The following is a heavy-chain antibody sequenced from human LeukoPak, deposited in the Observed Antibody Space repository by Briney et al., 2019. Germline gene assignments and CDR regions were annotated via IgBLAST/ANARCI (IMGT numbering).Heavy chain of an antibody. D-gene: IGHD3-10*01. V-gene: IGHV3-48*03. CDR3: ARGPRGELFDYYFDY. CDR2: IGSGGTSI. CDR1: GFTFSSYE. Sequence: GGSLRLSCAASGFTFSSYEMNWVRQAPGKGLEWVSYIGSGGTSIYFADSAKGRFTISRDNAKNSLYLQMNSLRAEDTAVYYCARGPRGELFDYYFDYWGQGTLVTVSS. J-gene: IGHJ4*02.